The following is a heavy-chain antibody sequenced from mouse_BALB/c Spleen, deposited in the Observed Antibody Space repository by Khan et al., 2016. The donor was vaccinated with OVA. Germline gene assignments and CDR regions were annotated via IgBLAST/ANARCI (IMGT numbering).Heavy chain of an antibody. CDR1: GYSITSDYA. Sequence: EVQLQESGPGLVKPSQSLSLTCTVTGYSITSDYAWNWIRKFPGNKLEWMGYITYSGSTSYTPSLKSRISITRDTSKHQFFPQLNSVTTDDTATYYCAGGRTYWGQGTLVTVSA. J-gene: IGHJ3*01. CDR2: ITYSGST. D-gene: IGHD3-3*01. V-gene: IGHV3-2*02. CDR3: AGGRTY.